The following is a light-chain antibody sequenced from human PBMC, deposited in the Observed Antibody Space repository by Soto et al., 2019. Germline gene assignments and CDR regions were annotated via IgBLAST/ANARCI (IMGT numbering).Light chain of an antibody. CDR2: DVS. J-gene: IGLJ2*01. V-gene: IGLV2-14*01. CDR1: SSDVGGYNY. CDR3: SSYTSSSTLV. Sequence: QSALIQPASVSGSPGQSITISCTGTSSDVGGYNYVSWYQQHPGKAPKLMIYDVSNRPSGVSNRFSGSKSGNTASLTISGLQAEDEADYYCSSYTSSSTLVFCGGTKLTVL.